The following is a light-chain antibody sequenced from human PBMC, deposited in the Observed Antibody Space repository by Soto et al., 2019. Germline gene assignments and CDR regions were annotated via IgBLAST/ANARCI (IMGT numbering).Light chain of an antibody. CDR2: AAS. Sequence: DIQMTQSPSSLSASVGDRVTITCRASQSISSYLNWYQQKPGKAPKLLIYAASSVQSGVPSSFSGSGSGTDFTLTISSLQPEDFATLYCQQRYSTPYTFGQGTKLEIK. CDR3: QQRYSTPYT. V-gene: IGKV1-39*01. J-gene: IGKJ2*01. CDR1: QSISSY.